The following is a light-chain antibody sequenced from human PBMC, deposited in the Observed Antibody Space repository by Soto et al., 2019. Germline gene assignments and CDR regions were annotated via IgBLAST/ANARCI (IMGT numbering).Light chain of an antibody. Sequence: EIVLTQSPGTLSLSPGERATRSCIARHSVTRSYLAWYQQKPGQAPRLLIYGASSRATGIPDRFSGSGSGTDFTLTISRLEPEDFATYYCQHYNSYSEAFGQGTKVDI. J-gene: IGKJ1*01. CDR1: HSVTRSY. CDR3: QHYNSYSEA. V-gene: IGKV3-20*01. CDR2: GAS.